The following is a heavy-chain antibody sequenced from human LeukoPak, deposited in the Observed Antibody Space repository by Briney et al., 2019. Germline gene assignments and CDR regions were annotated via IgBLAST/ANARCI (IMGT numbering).Heavy chain of an antibody. D-gene: IGHD6-6*01. V-gene: IGHV1-46*01. CDR2: INPSGGST. Sequence: ASVKVSCKASGYTFTSYYMHWVRQAPGQGLEWVGIINPSGGSTTYAQKFQGRVTMTRDTSTSTVYMELSSLRSEDTAVYYCARGGQLVPYYYYYMDVWGKGTTVTVSS. CDR1: GYTFTSYY. CDR3: ARGGQLVPYYYYYMDV. J-gene: IGHJ6*03.